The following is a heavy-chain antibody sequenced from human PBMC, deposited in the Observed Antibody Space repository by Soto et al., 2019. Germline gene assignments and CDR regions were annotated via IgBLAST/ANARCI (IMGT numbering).Heavy chain of an antibody. D-gene: IGHD5-18*01. V-gene: IGHV1-8*01. CDR1: GYTFTSYD. CDR3: ARETAMGHLAGFDP. Sequence: QVQLLQSGAEVKKPGASVKVSCKASGYTFTSYDINWLRQATGQGLEWMGWMNPNRGNTAYAQKFEGRVNMTRNTSISTAYMELTSLRSEDTAVYYCARETAMGHLAGFDPWGQGTLVTVSS. J-gene: IGHJ5*02. CDR2: MNPNRGNT.